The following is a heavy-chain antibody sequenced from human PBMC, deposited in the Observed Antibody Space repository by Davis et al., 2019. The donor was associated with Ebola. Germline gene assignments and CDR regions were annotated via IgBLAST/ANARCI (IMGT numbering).Heavy chain of an antibody. CDR2: IYSGGST. V-gene: IGHV3-53*01. CDR3: AREEAQYGMDV. Sequence: GGSLRLSCAASGFTVSSNYMSWVRQAPGKGLEWVSVIYSGGSTYYADSVKGRFTISRDNSKNTLYLQMNSLRAEDTAVYYCAREEAQYGMDVWGQGTTVTVSS. CDR1: GFTVSSNY. J-gene: IGHJ6*02.